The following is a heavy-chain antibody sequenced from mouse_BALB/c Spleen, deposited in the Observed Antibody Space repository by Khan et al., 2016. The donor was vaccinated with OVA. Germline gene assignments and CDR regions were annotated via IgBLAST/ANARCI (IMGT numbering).Heavy chain of an antibody. CDR2: INPTNDYT. J-gene: IGHJ3*01. CDR3: ARCGDYGSRDWFAY. Sequence: QVQLQQSGAELARPGASVKMSCKASGYTFTSYTMHWVKQRPGQGLEWIGYINPTNDYTNYDQKFRDQATLTADKSSSTAYMQLSSLTYDDSADYYCARCGDYGSRDWFAYWGQGALVTVSA. D-gene: IGHD1-1*01. CDR1: GYTFTSYT. V-gene: IGHV1-4*01.